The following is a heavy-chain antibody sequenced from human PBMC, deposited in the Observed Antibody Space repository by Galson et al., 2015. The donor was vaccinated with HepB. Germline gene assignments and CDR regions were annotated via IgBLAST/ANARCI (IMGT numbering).Heavy chain of an antibody. CDR1: GGTFSSYA. J-gene: IGHJ6*03. CDR2: IIPIFGTA. Sequence: SCKASGGTFSSYAISWVRQAPGQGLEWMGGIIPIFGTANYAQKFQGRVTITADESTSTAYMELSSLRSEDTAVYYCARGRFLEWSLGYYYYYYMDVWGKGTTVTVSS. CDR3: ARGRFLEWSLGYYYYYYMDV. V-gene: IGHV1-69*01. D-gene: IGHD3-3*01.